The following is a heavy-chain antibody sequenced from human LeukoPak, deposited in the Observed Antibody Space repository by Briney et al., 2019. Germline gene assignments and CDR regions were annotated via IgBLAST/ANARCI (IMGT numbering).Heavy chain of an antibody. V-gene: IGHV3-66*01. CDR1: GFTVSSDY. J-gene: IGHJ4*02. D-gene: IGHD3-10*01. Sequence: GGSLRLSCAASGFTVSSDYINWVRQAPGKGLEWVSVTYNGGRTYYADSVKGRFTISGDNSKNTLYLQLNSLRAEDTAVYYCARTTPRGHGSGVDCWGQGTLVTVSS. CDR3: ARTTPRGHGSGVDC. CDR2: TYNGGRT.